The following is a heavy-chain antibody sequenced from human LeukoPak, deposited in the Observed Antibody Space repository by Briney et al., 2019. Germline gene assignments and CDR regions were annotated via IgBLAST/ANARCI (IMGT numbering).Heavy chain of an antibody. J-gene: IGHJ4*02. CDR3: AKVAVIVVVIDILRD. D-gene: IGHD3-22*01. CDR1: GSTFSSYA. CDR2: ISGSGGST. Sequence: GGSLRLSCAASGSTFSSYAMSWVRQAPGKGLEWVSAISGSGGSTYYADSVKGRFTISRDNSKNTLYLQMNSLRAEDVAVYYCAKVAVIVVVIDILRDWGQGTLVTVSS. V-gene: IGHV3-23*01.